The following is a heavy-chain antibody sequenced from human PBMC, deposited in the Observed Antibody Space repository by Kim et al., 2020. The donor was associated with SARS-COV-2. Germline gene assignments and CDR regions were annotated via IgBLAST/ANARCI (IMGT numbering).Heavy chain of an antibody. CDR1: GLTFSSYA. Sequence: GGSLRLSCAASGLTFSSYAVSWVRQAPGKGLEWVSAISSSGGTTYYADSVKGRFTISRDNSKNTLYLQMNSLSAEDTAVYYCAKEGAPAAKYGMDVWGKG. J-gene: IGHJ6*04. CDR3: AKEGAPAAKYGMDV. D-gene: IGHD2-2*01. CDR2: ISSSGGTT. V-gene: IGHV3-23*01.